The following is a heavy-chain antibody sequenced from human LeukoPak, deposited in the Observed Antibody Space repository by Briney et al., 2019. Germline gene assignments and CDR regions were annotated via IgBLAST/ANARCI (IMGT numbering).Heavy chain of an antibody. CDR3: ARDNSGYDFRDY. CDR2: IYHSGST. CDR1: GGSISSSSYY. D-gene: IGHD5-12*01. V-gene: IGHV4-39*07. J-gene: IGHJ4*02. Sequence: SETLSLTCTVSGGSISSSSYYWGWIRQPPGKGLEWIGSIYHSGSTYYNPSLKSRVTISVDTSKNQFSLKLSSVTAADTAVYYCARDNSGYDFRDYWGPGTLVTVSS.